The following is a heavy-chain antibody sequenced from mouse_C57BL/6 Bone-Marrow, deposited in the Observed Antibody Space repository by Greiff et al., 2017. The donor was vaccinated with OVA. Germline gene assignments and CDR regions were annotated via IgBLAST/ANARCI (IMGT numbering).Heavy chain of an antibody. CDR1: GYTFTDYE. CDR3: TRDYYGTFDY. D-gene: IGHD1-1*01. V-gene: IGHV1-15*01. Sequence: LQQSGAELVRPGASVTLSCKASGYTFTDYEMHWVKQTPVHGLEWIGAIDPETGGTAYNQKFKGKAILTADKSSSTAYMELRSLTSEDSAVYYCTRDYYGTFDYWGQGTLSQSPQ. J-gene: IGHJ2*01. CDR2: IDPETGGT.